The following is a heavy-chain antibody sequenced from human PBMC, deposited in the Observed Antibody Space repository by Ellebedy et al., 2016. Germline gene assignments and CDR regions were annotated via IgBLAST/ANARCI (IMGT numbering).Heavy chain of an antibody. J-gene: IGHJ4*02. CDR1: GFTFTNYA. CDR2: ISSSGGST. Sequence: GESLKISCAASGFTFTNYAMSWVRQAPGKGLEWVSGISSSGGSTYYADSVKGRFTISRDNSKNTLYLQMNSLRAEDTAMYYCAKDQVAVSGLIDYWGQGTLVTVSS. V-gene: IGHV3-23*01. D-gene: IGHD6-19*01. CDR3: AKDQVAVSGLIDY.